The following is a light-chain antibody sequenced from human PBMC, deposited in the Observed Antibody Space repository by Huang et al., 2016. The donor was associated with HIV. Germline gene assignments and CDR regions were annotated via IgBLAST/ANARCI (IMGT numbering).Light chain of an antibody. CDR2: LAS. CDR3: QQYYNAPRT. J-gene: IGKJ1*01. Sequence: DIVMTQSPDSLAVSLGERATINCKSSQSVLYSSNNKNYLAWYQQKPGQPPKVLIYLASTRESLVPDRFSCSGSGTDFTLTISSLQAEDVALYYCQQYYNAPRTFGQGTKVEIK. V-gene: IGKV4-1*01. CDR1: QSVLYSSNNKNY.